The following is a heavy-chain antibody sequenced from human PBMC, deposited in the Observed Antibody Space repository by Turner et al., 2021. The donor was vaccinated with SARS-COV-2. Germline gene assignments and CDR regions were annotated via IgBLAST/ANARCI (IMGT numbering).Heavy chain of an antibody. CDR2: MRQDGSEK. D-gene: IGHD3-22*01. CDR1: GFTFSSYW. CDR3: ARDQYYDSSGYYFFRASYFDL. Sequence: EVQLVESGGGLVQPGGSLRLSCAASGFTFSSYWMSWVRQAPGKGLEWVANMRQDGSEKYYVDSVKGRFTISRDNAKNSLYLQMNSLRAEDTAVYYCARDQYYDSSGYYFFRASYFDLWGRGTLVTVSS. J-gene: IGHJ2*01. V-gene: IGHV3-7*01.